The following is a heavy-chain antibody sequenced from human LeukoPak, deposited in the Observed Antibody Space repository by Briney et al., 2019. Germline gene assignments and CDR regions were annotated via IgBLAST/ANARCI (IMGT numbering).Heavy chain of an antibody. CDR2: VSDDGSKK. D-gene: IGHD5-18*01. J-gene: IGHJ4*02. CDR3: AKEVRGFSYGSD. V-gene: IGHV3-30*18. CDR1: GFIFKNYG. Sequence: GGSLRLSCAASGFIFKNYGMHWVRQAPGKGLEWVAVVSDDGSKKFYADSVRGRFTASSDNSKNTLFLQMSSLRTEDAAVYYCAKEVRGFSYGSDWGQGTLVTVSS.